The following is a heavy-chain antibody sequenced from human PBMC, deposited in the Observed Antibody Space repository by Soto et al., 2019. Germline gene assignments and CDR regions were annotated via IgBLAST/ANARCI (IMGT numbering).Heavy chain of an antibody. CDR3: ARQYSNAFDY. Sequence: QVQLQESGPGLVKPSETLSLTCTVSGGSISSYYWSWIRQPPGKGLEWIGYIHFSGSTKYNPSLNSRVTTSIDTSNNQFSLKVTSVTAADTAVYYCARQYSNAFDYWGQGTLVTVSS. J-gene: IGHJ4*02. CDR1: GGSISSYY. D-gene: IGHD1-26*01. V-gene: IGHV4-59*08. CDR2: IHFSGST.